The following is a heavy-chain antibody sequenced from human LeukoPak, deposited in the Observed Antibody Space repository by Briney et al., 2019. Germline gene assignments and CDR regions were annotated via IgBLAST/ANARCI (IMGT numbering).Heavy chain of an antibody. Sequence: GRSLRLSCAASGFTFSSYGMNWVRQAPGKGLEWVAVISYDGSNKYYADSVKGRFTISRDNSKNTLYLQMNSLRAEDTAVYYCAKDQGSGWYGAFDYWGQGTLVTVSS. D-gene: IGHD6-19*01. CDR1: GFTFSSYG. CDR2: ISYDGSNK. J-gene: IGHJ4*02. CDR3: AKDQGSGWYGAFDY. V-gene: IGHV3-30*18.